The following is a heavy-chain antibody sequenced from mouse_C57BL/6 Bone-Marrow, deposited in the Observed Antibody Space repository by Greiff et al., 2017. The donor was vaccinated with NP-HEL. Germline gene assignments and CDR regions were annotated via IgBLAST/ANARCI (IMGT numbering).Heavy chain of an antibody. Sequence: QVQLKESGAELARPGASVKLSCKASGYTFTSYGISWVKQRTGQGLEWIGEIYPRSGNTYYNEKFKGKATLTADKSSSTAYMELRSLTSEDSAVYFCAREIDYYSNYGAYWGQGTLVTVSA. CDR3: AREIDYYSNYGAY. D-gene: IGHD2-5*01. CDR1: GYTFTSYG. J-gene: IGHJ3*01. CDR2: IYPRSGNT. V-gene: IGHV1-81*01.